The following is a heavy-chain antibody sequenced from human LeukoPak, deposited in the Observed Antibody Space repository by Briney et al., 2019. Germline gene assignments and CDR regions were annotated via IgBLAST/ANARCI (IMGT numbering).Heavy chain of an antibody. J-gene: IGHJ4*02. Sequence: ASVKVSCKVSGYTLTESSMHWVRQAPGKGLEWMGGFDPEDGETIYAQKFQGRVTMTEDTSTDTAYMELSSLRSEDTAVYCCATVPLSWYGTSYYFDYWGQGTLVTVSS. CDR2: FDPEDGET. D-gene: IGHD3-16*02. CDR1: GYTLTESS. V-gene: IGHV1-24*01. CDR3: ATVPLSWYGTSYYFDY.